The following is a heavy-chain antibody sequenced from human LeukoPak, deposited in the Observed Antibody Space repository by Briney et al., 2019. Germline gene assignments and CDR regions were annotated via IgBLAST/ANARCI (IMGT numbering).Heavy chain of an antibody. CDR2: IKPSGGDT. CDR1: GGTFSSYA. D-gene: IGHD5-24*01. J-gene: IGHJ3*02. CDR3: ARVRDGYNDAYDI. V-gene: IGHV1-46*01. Sequence: ASVKVSCKASGGTFSSYAISWVRQAPGQRLEWMGIIKPSGGDTSYAQTFQGRVFMTRDTSTSTVYMELSSLKSEDTAVYYCARVRDGYNDAYDIWGQGTMVTASS.